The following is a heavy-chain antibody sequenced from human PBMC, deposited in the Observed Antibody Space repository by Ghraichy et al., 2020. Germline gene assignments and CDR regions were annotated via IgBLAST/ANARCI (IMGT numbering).Heavy chain of an antibody. Sequence: ASVKVSCKVSGYALTELSIYLVRQTPGKGLEWMGGFDPEHGKTIYAQNFQGRVTMTDDTSTDTAYMELSSLTSEDTAVYYCATWTEVWRAFDHWGQGTLVTVSS. D-gene: IGHD5-18*01. CDR2: FDPEHGKT. CDR3: ATWTEVWRAFDH. V-gene: IGHV1-24*01. CDR1: GYALTELS. J-gene: IGHJ5*02.